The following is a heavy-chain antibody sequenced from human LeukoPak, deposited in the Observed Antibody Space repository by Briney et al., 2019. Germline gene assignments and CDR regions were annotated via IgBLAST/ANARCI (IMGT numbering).Heavy chain of an antibody. CDR1: GGSFSGYY. J-gene: IGHJ6*03. V-gene: IGHV4-34*01. D-gene: IGHD2-2*01. CDR2: INHSGST. Sequence: SETLSLTCAVYGGSFSGYYWSWIRQPPGKGLEWIGEINHSGSTNYNPSLKSRVTISVDTSKNQFSLKLSSVTGADTAVYYCARAKALGYCSSTSCYGAYYYYYMDVWGKGTTVTVSS. CDR3: ARAKALGYCSSTSCYGAYYYYYMDV.